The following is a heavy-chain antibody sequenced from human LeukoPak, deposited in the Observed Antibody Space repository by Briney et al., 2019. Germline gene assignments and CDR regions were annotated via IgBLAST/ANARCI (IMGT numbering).Heavy chain of an antibody. J-gene: IGHJ4*02. Sequence: PGGSLRLSCAASGFTFSSYWMTWVRQTPGKGLEWVANIGPDGSDKYYVDSLRGRFTISRDNAETSLYLQMNSLRAEDTAVYYCAASISYDSSGAPPLYWGQGTLVTVSS. CDR3: AASISYDSSGAPPLY. CDR1: GFTFSSYW. V-gene: IGHV3-7*03. D-gene: IGHD3-22*01. CDR2: IGPDGSDK.